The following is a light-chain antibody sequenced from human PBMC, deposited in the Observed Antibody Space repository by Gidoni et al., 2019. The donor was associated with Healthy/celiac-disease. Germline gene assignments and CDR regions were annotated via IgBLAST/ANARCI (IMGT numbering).Light chain of an antibody. V-gene: IGKV3-11*01. J-gene: IGKJ5*01. CDR2: DAS. Sequence: ESVLTQSPATLSLSPGERATLSCRASQSVSSHLAWYQQKPGQAPRLLIYDASNRATGIPARFSGSGSGTDFTLTISSLEPEDFAVYYCQQRSNWPLITFGQGTRLEIK. CDR3: QQRSNWPLIT. CDR1: QSVSSH.